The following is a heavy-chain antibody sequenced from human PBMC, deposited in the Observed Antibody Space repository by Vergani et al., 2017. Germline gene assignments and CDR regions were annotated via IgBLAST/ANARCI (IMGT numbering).Heavy chain of an antibody. Sequence: EVQLVESGGGLVKPGGSLRLSCAASGFTFSSYSMNWVRQAPGKGLEWVSSISSSSSYIYYADSVKGRFTISRDNAKNSLYLQMNSLRAEDTAVYYCARAPRSSGYFFDYWGQGTLVTVSS. CDR3: ARAPRSSGYFFDY. V-gene: IGHV3-21*01. CDR2: ISSSSSYI. D-gene: IGHD3-22*01. J-gene: IGHJ4*02. CDR1: GFTFSSYS.